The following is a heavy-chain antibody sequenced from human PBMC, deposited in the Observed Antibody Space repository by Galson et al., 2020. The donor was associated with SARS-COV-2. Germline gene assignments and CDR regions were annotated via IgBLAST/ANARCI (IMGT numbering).Heavy chain of an antibody. J-gene: IGHJ4*02. CDR3: ARAPNFTIFGVVTYFDY. Sequence: QTLSLTCPVSGGSISSGGYSWPWIRPHPGKGLEWIGYIYYSGSTYYNPSLKSRVTISVDTSKNQFSLKLSSVTAADTAVYYCARAPNFTIFGVVTYFDYWGQGTLVTVSS. CDR2: IYYSGST. D-gene: IGHD3-3*01. CDR1: GGSISSGGYS. V-gene: IGHV4-31*03.